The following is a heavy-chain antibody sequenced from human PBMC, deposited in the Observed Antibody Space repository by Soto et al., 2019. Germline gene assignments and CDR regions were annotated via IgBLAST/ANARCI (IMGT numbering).Heavy chain of an antibody. CDR2: IYHSGNT. CDR1: GGSISSSNW. V-gene: IGHV4-4*02. Sequence: SETLSLTCAVSGGSISSSNWWSWVRQPPGKGLEWIGEIYHSGNTNYNPSLKSRVTISADTSKNQFSLKLTSVTAADRAVYYCARGGSGTYYSFDYWGQGTLVTVS. J-gene: IGHJ4*02. CDR3: ARGGSGTYYSFDY. D-gene: IGHD1-7*01.